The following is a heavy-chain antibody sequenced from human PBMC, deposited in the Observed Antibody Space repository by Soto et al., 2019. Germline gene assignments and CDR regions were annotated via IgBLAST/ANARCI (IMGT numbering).Heavy chain of an antibody. V-gene: IGHV4-34*01. Sequence: QVQLQQGGAGLLKPSETLSLTCAVYGGSFSGYYWSWIRQPPGKGRGGIGEFNHSGSTNYNPSLKSRVTISVDTSKNQFSLNLSSVTAADTAVYYCAGGRGRQQLVMSYYYGMDVWGQGTTVTVSS. CDR3: AGGRGRQQLVMSYYYGMDV. CDR1: GGSFSGYY. D-gene: IGHD6-13*01. J-gene: IGHJ6*02. CDR2: FNHSGST.